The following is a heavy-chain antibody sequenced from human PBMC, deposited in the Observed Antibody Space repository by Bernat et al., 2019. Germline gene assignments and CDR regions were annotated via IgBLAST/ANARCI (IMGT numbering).Heavy chain of an antibody. J-gene: IGHJ6*02. Sequence: QVQLQESGPGLVKPSQTLSLTCTVSGGSISSGAYYWSWIRQHPGKGLEWIGYIHFSGSTYYNPSLKSRVTISADTSKNQFSLKLNSVTAADTAVYYCARDEHCGGGGCLYNMDVWGQGTTVTVSS. CDR1: GGSISSGAYY. CDR3: ARDEHCGGGGCLYNMDV. D-gene: IGHD2-15*01. CDR2: IHFSGST. V-gene: IGHV4-31*03.